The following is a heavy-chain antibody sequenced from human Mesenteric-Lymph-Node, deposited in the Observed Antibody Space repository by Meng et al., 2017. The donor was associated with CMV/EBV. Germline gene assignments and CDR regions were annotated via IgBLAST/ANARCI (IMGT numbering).Heavy chain of an antibody. D-gene: IGHD2-2*01. V-gene: IGHV3-30-3*01. CDR3: ARWRMAPASIGYDFDY. J-gene: IGHJ4*02. CDR2: IKNDGSNE. Sequence: GESLKISCAASGFTFSSYPMHWVRQAPGKGLEWVAVIKNDGSNEYSADSVKGRFTISRDNSKNTLYLQMNSLRPEDSAVYYCARWRMAPASIGYDFDYWGQGALVTVSS. CDR1: GFTFSSYP.